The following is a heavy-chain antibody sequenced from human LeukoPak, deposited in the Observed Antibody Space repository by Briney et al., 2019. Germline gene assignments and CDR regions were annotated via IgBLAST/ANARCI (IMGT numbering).Heavy chain of an antibody. J-gene: IGHJ4*02. CDR3: AKDRGDGYLFDY. Sequence: PGRSLRLSCAASGFTFSSYAMHWVRQAPGEGLEWVAVISYDGSNKYYADSVKGRFTISRDNSKNTLYLQMNSLRAEDTAVYYCAKDRGDGYLFDYWGQGTLVTVSS. V-gene: IGHV3-30*04. CDR2: ISYDGSNK. CDR1: GFTFSSYA. D-gene: IGHD5-24*01.